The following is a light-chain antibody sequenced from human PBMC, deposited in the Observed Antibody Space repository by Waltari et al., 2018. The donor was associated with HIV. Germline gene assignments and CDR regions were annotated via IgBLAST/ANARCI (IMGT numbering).Light chain of an antibody. CDR1: DLGNKN. J-gene: IGLJ2*01. V-gene: IGLV3-9*01. CDR3: QVWDSGAVG. CDR2: RNT. Sequence: SFDSTQPVSLLVTLGRTARMTCGGDDLGNKNVHWYHQRPGPAPMLVIYRNTTRPSAVLERISASNSDNTATRTITRVQAGDEGHYYCQVWDSGAVGFGGGTELTVL.